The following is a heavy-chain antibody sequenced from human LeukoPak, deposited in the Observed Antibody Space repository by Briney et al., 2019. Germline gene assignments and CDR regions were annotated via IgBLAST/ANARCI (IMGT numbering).Heavy chain of an antibody. D-gene: IGHD3-22*01. CDR2: INSDGSST. V-gene: IGHV3-74*01. CDR1: GFTFSRYW. J-gene: IGHJ4*02. Sequence: GGSLRLSCAASGFTFSRYWMHWVRQAPGKGLLWVSRINSDGSSTNYADSVKGRFTISRDNAKNTLYLQMNSLRVEDTAVYYCARDVYYYDSSGYYGRTWGQGTLVTVSS. CDR3: ARDVYYYDSSGYYGRT.